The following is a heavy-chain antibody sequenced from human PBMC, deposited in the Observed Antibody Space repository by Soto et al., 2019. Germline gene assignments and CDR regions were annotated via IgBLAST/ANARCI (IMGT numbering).Heavy chain of an antibody. D-gene: IGHD6-13*01. V-gene: IGHV3-73*02. CDR1: GFTCSGSA. Sequence: EVQLVESGGGLVQPGGSLKLSCAASGFTCSGSAMHWVRQASGKGLEWVGRIRSEAKSYATAYAASVKGRFSISRDDSKNTAYLQMNSLKTDDTAVYYFTRWGDEHLVPFDYWGQGTLVTVSS. CDR3: TRWGDEHLVPFDY. J-gene: IGHJ4*02. CDR2: IRSEAKSYAT.